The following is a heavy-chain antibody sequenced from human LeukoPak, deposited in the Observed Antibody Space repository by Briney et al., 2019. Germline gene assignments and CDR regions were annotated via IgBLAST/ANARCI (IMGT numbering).Heavy chain of an antibody. CDR1: GNYW. D-gene: IGHD1-26*01. V-gene: IGHV3-74*01. CDR3: AREGWSGRNGEYLVGGMDV. CDR2: INSDGSWT. Sequence: PGGSLRLSCAASGNYWMHWVRQVLGKGLVWVSHINSDGSWTSYADSVKGRFTISKDNAKNTLYLQMHSLRAENTALYYCAREGWSGRNGEYLVGGMDVWAQGTTVTVSS. J-gene: IGHJ6*02.